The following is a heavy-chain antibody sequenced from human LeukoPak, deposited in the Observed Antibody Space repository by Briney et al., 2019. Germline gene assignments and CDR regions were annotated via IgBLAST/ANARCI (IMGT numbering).Heavy chain of an antibody. V-gene: IGHV3-21*01. CDR2: ITSTTNYI. CDR1: GFPLSGYS. J-gene: IGHJ4*02. Sequence: PGGSLRLSCAASGFPLSGYSMNWVRQAPGKGPEWVSSITSTTNYIYYADSVKGRFTISRDNAKNSLYLQMHSLRAEDTAVYYCARVGYCSSSTCRNYFDYRGQGTLVTVSS. CDR3: ARVGYCSSSTCRNYFDY. D-gene: IGHD2-2*01.